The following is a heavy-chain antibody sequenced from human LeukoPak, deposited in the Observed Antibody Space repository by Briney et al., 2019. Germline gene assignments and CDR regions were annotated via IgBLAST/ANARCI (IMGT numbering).Heavy chain of an antibody. CDR3: ARVVVIESYYYYYMDV. D-gene: IGHD3-22*01. Sequence: SVKVSCKASGGTFSSYAISWVRQAPGPGLEWMGGIIPIFGTANYAQKFQGRVTITTDESTSTAYMELSSLRSEDTAVYYCARVVVIESYYYYYMDVWGKGTTVTVSS. CDR2: IIPIFGTA. J-gene: IGHJ6*03. CDR1: GGTFSSYA. V-gene: IGHV1-69*05.